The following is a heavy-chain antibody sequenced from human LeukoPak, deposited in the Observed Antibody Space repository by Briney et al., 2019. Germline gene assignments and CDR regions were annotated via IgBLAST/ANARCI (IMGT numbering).Heavy chain of an antibody. CDR2: INSDGSST. D-gene: IGHD3-9*01. CDR3: ARPYNDILNGRYFYYYDMGV. V-gene: IGHV3-74*01. CDR1: GFTFSRYW. Sequence: GGSLRLSCAASGFTFSRYWMHWVRQAPGKGLEWDSRINSDGSSTTYADSVKGRFTISRDNAKNTLNLQMNSLRAEDTAVYFCARPYNDILNGRYFYYYDMGVWGQGTTVTVSS. J-gene: IGHJ6*02.